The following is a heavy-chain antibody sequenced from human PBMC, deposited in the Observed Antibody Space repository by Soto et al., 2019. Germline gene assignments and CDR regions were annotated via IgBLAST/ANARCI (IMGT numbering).Heavy chain of an antibody. CDR2: SSGSGGGT. CDR1: GFTFSSYA. Sequence: EVQLLESGGGLVQPGGSLRLSCAGSGFTFSSYAMSWVRQAPGKGLEWVTSSSGSGGGTYSADSVKGRFTISRDNPKNTLYLQMNSLRVEDTAVYYCAKDLGFFGSGRFDYWGQGSLVAVSS. CDR3: AKDLGFFGSGRFDY. D-gene: IGHD3-10*01. V-gene: IGHV3-23*01. J-gene: IGHJ4*02.